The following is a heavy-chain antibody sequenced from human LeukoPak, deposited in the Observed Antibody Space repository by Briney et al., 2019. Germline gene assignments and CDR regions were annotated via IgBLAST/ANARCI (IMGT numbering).Heavy chain of an antibody. CDR1: GFTVSNNY. CDR3: AKARGEQNGGSNY. J-gene: IGHJ4*02. CDR2: ISGSGGST. V-gene: IGHV3-23*01. Sequence: SGGSLRLSCAVSGFTVSNNYMSWVRQAPGKGLEWVSVISGSGGSTYYADSVKGRFSISRDDSRNTVYLQMNSLKAEDTAVYYCAKARGEQNGGSNYWGQGTLVTVSS. D-gene: IGHD2-15*01.